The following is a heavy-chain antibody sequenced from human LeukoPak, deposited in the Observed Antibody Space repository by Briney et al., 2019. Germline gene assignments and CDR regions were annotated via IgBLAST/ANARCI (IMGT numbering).Heavy chain of an antibody. CDR1: GFTFSNYG. V-gene: IGHV3-30*02. J-gene: IGHJ4*02. CDR3: ATERAQHTYGPYYFDY. Sequence: PGGSLRLSCPASGFTFSNYGMHWVRPAPGKGLEWVACIRYDGSNKYYVDSMKGRFTISRDNSKSTLYLQMNSLSAEDTAVYYCATERAQHTYGPYYFDYWGQGTLVIASS. CDR2: IRYDGSNK. D-gene: IGHD5-18*01.